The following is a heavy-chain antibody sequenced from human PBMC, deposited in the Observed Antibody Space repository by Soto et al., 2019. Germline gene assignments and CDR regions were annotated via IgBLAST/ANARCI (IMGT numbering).Heavy chain of an antibody. CDR2: ISGSGGIT. Sequence: VQLLESGGGLVQPGGSLRLSCAASGFTFSSYAMSWVRQAPGKGLEWVSAISGSGGITYYADSVKGRFTISRDNSKNPLYLQMNSLSAEDTAVYYCAKDAPGYSYAQMTFDYWGQGTLVTVSS. CDR3: AKDAPGYSYAQMTFDY. CDR1: GFTFSSYA. V-gene: IGHV3-23*01. D-gene: IGHD5-18*01. J-gene: IGHJ4*02.